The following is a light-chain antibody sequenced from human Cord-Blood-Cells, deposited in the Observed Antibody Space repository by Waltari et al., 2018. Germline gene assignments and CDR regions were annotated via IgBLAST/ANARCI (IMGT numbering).Light chain of an antibody. V-gene: IGKV1-39*01. CDR1: QSISSY. Sequence: DIHMTQSPSSLSASVGDRVTITCRASQSISSYLNWYQQKPGKAPKLLIYAASSLQSGVPSRFSGSGSGTDFTLTISSLQPEDFATYYCQQSYSTPRPFGPGTKVDIK. CDR3: QQSYSTPRP. CDR2: AAS. J-gene: IGKJ3*01.